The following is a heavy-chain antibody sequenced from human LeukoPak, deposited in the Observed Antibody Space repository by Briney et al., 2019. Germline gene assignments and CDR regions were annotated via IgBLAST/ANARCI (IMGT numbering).Heavy chain of an antibody. CDR2: ISAFNGNT. CDR3: ARDIYYYDRSDYAYVHYFDY. V-gene: IGHV1-18*01. Sequence: GASVKVSCKASGGTFSSYAISWVRQAPGQGLEWVGWISAFNGNTNYARRLQGRVTMTTDTSTTTAYIELRSLRSDDTAVYYCARDIYYYDRSDYAYVHYFDYWGQGTLVTVSS. CDR1: GGTFSSYA. J-gene: IGHJ4*02. D-gene: IGHD3-22*01.